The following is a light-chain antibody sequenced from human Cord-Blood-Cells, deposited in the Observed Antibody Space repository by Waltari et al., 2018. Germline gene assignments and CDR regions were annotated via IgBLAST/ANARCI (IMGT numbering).Light chain of an antibody. Sequence: QSALTQPASVSGSPGQSITISCTGTSSDVGSYNLVSWYQQHTGKAPQLMIYEGSKRPSGVSNRFSGSKSGNTASLTISGLQAEDEADYYCCSYAGSSTWVFGGGTKLTVL. CDR2: EGS. CDR3: CSYAGSSTWV. CDR1: SSDVGSYNL. J-gene: IGLJ3*02. V-gene: IGLV2-23*01.